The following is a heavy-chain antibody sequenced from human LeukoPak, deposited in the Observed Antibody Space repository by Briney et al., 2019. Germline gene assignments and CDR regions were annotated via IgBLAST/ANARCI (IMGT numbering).Heavy chain of an antibody. D-gene: IGHD3-16*01. CDR3: AKVSVCYGCYLDY. V-gene: IGHV3-23*01. CDR2: INGAGDNT. CDR1: GYTFSSHG. J-gene: IGHJ4*02. Sequence: GGSLRLSCAASGYTFSSHGLSWVRQAPGKGLEWGSTINGAGDNTYYAETVKGGFTISRDNSKNTLYLQMHSLRAEDTAIYYCAKVSVCYGCYLDYWGQGTLVTVS.